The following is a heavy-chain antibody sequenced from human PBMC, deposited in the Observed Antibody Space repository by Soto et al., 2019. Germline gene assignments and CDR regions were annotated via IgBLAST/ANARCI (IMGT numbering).Heavy chain of an antibody. Sequence: ASVKVSCKASGYTFSDYYLHWLRQAPGQGLEWMGWISPKSGGTHYAPKFEGTVTLTTDTSISTAFMELSRLTSDDTAVYYCARGPRTQLWFPNVYWGQGTLVTVSS. CDR1: GYTFSDYY. CDR2: ISPKSGGT. D-gene: IGHD5-18*01. J-gene: IGHJ4*02. CDR3: ARGPRTQLWFPNVY. V-gene: IGHV1-2*02.